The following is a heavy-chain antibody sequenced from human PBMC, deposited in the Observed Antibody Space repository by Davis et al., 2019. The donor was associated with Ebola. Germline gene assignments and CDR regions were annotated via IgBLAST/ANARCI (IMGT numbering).Heavy chain of an antibody. CDR3: ASTDPLDGMDV. CDR1: GGSISSYY. V-gene: IGHV4-59*01. D-gene: IGHD2-8*02. J-gene: IGHJ6*02. Sequence: SETLSLTCTVSGGSISSYYWSWIRQPPGQGLEWIGYIYYSGSTNYNPSLKSRVTISVDTSKNQFSLKLSSVTAADTAVYYCASTDPLDGMDVWGQGTTVTVSS. CDR2: IYYSGST.